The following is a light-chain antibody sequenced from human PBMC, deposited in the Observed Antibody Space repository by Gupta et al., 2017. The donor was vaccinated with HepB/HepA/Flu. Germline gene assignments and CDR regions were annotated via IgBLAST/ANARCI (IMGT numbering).Light chain of an antibody. CDR2: QGS. CDR3: QAWDTSHVI. CDR1: KLGDKS. Sequence: SYTLSQPPSVSVSPGQTGYISCSGDKLGDKSVCWYQQKPGQSPVLVIYQGSRRPSVIPDRYSGSTSGDTATLTISGTQAIDEADYYCQAWDTSHVIFGGGTKLTVL. V-gene: IGLV3-1*01. J-gene: IGLJ2*01.